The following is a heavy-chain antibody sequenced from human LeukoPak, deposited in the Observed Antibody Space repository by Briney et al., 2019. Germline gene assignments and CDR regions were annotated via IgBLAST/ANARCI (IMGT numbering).Heavy chain of an antibody. CDR2: ISSSSSYT. CDR1: GFIFSDYY. Sequence: GGSLRLSCAASGFIFSDYYMSRIRRAPGKGLEWVSYISSSSSYTNYADSVKGRFTIYRDNAKNSLYLQMNSLRVEDTAVYYCARVGFDWSYWYFDLWGRGTLVTVS. J-gene: IGHJ2*01. V-gene: IGHV3-11*05. CDR3: ARVGFDWSYWYFDL. D-gene: IGHD3-9*01.